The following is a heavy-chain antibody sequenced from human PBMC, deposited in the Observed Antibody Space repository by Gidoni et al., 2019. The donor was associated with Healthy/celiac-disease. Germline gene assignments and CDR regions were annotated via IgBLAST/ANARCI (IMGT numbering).Heavy chain of an antibody. CDR3: ARGGGYCSGGSCYFSGAFDI. Sequence: QVQLQESGPGLVKPSQTLSLTCTFSGGSISRGDYYWSWIRQPPGKALEWIGYIYYSGSTYYNPSLKSRVTISVDTSKNQFSLKLSSVTAADTAVYYCARGGGYCSGGSCYFSGAFDIWGQGTMVTVSS. CDR1: GGSISRGDYY. CDR2: IYYSGST. V-gene: IGHV4-30-4*01. J-gene: IGHJ3*02. D-gene: IGHD2-15*01.